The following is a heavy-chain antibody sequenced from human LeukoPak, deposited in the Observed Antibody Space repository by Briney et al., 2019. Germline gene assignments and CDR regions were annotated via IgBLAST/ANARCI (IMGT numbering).Heavy chain of an antibody. J-gene: IGHJ4*02. CDR3: ARAPVTSCRGAFCYPFDY. Sequence: GGSLRLSCAASGFTFSSYEMNWVRQAPGKGLEWVSYISSSGSTIYYADSVKGRFTISRDNAKNSLYLQMNRLRVEDAAVYYCARAPVTSCRGAFCYPFDYWGQGTLVTVSS. D-gene: IGHD2-15*01. V-gene: IGHV3-48*03. CDR2: ISSSGSTI. CDR1: GFTFSSYE.